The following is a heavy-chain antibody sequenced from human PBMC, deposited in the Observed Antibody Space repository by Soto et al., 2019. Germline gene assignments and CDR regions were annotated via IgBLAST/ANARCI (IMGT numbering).Heavy chain of an antibody. J-gene: IGHJ4*02. CDR1: GGSFSGYY. CDR2: INHSGST. CDR3: ARVLLWFGEFDY. D-gene: IGHD3-10*01. Sequence: QVQLQQWGAGLLKPSETLSLTCAVYGGSFSGYYWSWIRQPPGKGLEWIGEINHSGSTNYNPSLKSRVTISVDTSKNQFSLKLSSVTAADTAVYHCARVLLWFGEFDYWGQGTLVTVSS. V-gene: IGHV4-34*01.